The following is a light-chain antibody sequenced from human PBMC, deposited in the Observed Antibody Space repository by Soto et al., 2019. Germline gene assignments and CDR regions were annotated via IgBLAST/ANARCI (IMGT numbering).Light chain of an antibody. V-gene: IGKV3-20*01. CDR2: GAS. J-gene: IGKJ1*01. CDR3: QQYGGAPTWA. CDR1: QTVSSNY. Sequence: DSVLTQSPGTLSLSPGERATLSCRASQTVSSNYLAWYQQRPGQAPSLLIYGASPRATGIPDRFSGSRSGADFTLPLSRLEPEDFGVYYCQQYGGAPTWAFGQGTKV.